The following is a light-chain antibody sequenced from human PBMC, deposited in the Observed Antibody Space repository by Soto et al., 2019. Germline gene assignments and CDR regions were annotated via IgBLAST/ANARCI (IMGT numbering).Light chain of an antibody. Sequence: QSALTQPASVSGSPVHSITISCTGTSSDVGNYNYVSWFQQHPGKAPKVIIFDVTNRPSGVSDRFSGSKSGNTASLTISGLQAEDEADYYCSSYTPSNTRVFGGGTKVTVL. V-gene: IGLV2-14*03. CDR2: DVT. CDR1: SSDVGNYNY. J-gene: IGLJ3*02. CDR3: SSYTPSNTRV.